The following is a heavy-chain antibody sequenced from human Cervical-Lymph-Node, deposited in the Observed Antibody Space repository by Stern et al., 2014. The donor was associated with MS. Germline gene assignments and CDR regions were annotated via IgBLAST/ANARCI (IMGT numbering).Heavy chain of an antibody. D-gene: IGHD1-1*01. CDR1: GFTISNFA. CDR3: GKDLHYWTADS. CDR2: SGSDGGT. Sequence: VQLVESGGGLVQPGGSLRLSCAGSGFTISNFAMTCIRQAPGKGLEWVSGSGSDGGTHYAESVKGRFTISRDISKNTLYLQMNRLRAEDTAIYFCGKDLHYWTADSWGQGTLVTVSS. J-gene: IGHJ4*02. V-gene: IGHV3-23*04.